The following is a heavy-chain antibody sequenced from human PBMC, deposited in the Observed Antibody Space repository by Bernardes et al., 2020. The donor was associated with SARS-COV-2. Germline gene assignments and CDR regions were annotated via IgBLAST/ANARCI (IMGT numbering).Heavy chain of an antibody. J-gene: IGHJ6*02. Sequence: GGSLRLSCAASGFTFSSYAMNWVRQAPGKGLEWVSDISGSGGTTNYADSVMGRFTISRDNSKNPLYLQMSSLRAEDTAVYYCARDQGQLVLIYYYGMDVWGQGTTVTVSS. D-gene: IGHD6-6*01. V-gene: IGHV3-23*01. CDR3: ARDQGQLVLIYYYGMDV. CDR2: ISGSGGTT. CDR1: GFTFSSYA.